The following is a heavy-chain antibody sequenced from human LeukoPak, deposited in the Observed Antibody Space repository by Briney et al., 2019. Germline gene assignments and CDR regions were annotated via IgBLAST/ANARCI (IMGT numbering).Heavy chain of an antibody. D-gene: IGHD2-21*02. Sequence: PGGSLRLSCAVSGFTFSSYAMTWVRQTPGKGLEWVSAITASGGSTYYADSVKGRFTISRDNSKNTLYLQVNSLRAEDTAVYHCAKTLRGGDWYFDYWGQGTLVTVSS. V-gene: IGHV3-23*01. J-gene: IGHJ4*02. CDR3: AKTLRGGDWYFDY. CDR1: GFTFSSYA. CDR2: ITASGGST.